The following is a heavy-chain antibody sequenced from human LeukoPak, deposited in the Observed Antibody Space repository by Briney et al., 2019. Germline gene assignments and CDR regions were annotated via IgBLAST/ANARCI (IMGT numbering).Heavy chain of an antibody. Sequence: ASVKVSCKASGYTFTAYYMHWVRQAPGQGLEWMGWINPNSGGTNYAQKFQGRVTMTRDTSISTAYMELSRLRSDDTAVYYCAKDQYRDSSGWFFDYWGQGTLVTVSS. CDR3: AKDQYRDSSGWFFDY. J-gene: IGHJ4*02. D-gene: IGHD6-19*01. CDR1: GYTFTAYY. V-gene: IGHV1-2*02. CDR2: INPNSGGT.